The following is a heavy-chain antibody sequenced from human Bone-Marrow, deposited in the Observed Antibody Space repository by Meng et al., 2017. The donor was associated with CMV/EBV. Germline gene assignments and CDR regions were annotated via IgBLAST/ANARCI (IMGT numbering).Heavy chain of an antibody. CDR3: AKTLSGSYFYYYGLDV. D-gene: IGHD1-26*01. J-gene: IGHJ6*02. CDR2: ISYDGSNK. V-gene: IGHV3-30*04. CDR1: RFTFSTYA. Sequence: GGSLRLSCAASRFTFSTYAMHWVRQAPGKGLEWVAFISYDGSNKYYADSVKGRFTISRDNSKNTLYLQMNSLRAEDTAVYYCAKTLSGSYFYYYGLDVWGQGTTVPVSS.